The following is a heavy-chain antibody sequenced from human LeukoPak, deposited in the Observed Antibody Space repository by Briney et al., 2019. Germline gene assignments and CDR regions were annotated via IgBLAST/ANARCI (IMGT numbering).Heavy chain of an antibody. D-gene: IGHD2-21*01. CDR3: ARDQHRRRGVDY. CDR1: GFTFSSYS. V-gene: IGHV3-21*01. Sequence: PGGSLRFSCAASGFTFSSYSMNWVRQAPGKGLEWVSSISSSSYIYYADSVKGRFTISRDNAKNSLYLQMNSLRAEDTAVYYCARDQHRRRGVDYWGQGTLVTVSS. J-gene: IGHJ4*02. CDR2: ISSSSYI.